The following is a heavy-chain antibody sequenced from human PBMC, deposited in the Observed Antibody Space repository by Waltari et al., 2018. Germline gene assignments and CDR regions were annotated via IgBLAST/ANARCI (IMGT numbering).Heavy chain of an antibody. CDR1: GGSFSGYY. V-gene: IGHV4-34*01. CDR2: INHSGST. J-gene: IGHJ4*02. D-gene: IGHD3-10*01. CDR3: ARGNIGDFDY. Sequence: QVQLQQWGAGLLKPSETLSLTCAVYGGSFSGYYWSWIRQPPGKGLEWIGEINHSGSTNYNPSLKGRFTILVDTSKNQFSLKLSSVTAADTAVYYCARGNIGDFDYWGQGTLVTVSS.